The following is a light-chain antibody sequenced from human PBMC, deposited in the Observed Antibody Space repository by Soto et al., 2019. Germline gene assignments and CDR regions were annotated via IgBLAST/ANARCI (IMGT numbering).Light chain of an antibody. CDR2: DVT. CDR1: GNDVGGYNY. Sequence: QSALTQPASVSGSPGQSITISCTGTGNDVGGYNYVSWYQQHPGKAPKLMIYDVTNRPSGVSNRFSGSKSGNTASLTISGLQAEDEADDYCSSFTSSTTRVFGAGTKLTVL. CDR3: SSFTSSTTRV. V-gene: IGLV2-14*01. J-gene: IGLJ1*01.